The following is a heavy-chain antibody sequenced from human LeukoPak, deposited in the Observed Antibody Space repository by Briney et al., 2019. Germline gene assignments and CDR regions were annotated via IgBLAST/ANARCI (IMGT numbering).Heavy chain of an antibody. V-gene: IGHV1-3*01. CDR3: ASPLYCSGGSCYPEDAFDI. J-gene: IGHJ3*02. CDR1: GYTFTGYY. CDR2: INAGNGNT. D-gene: IGHD2-15*01. Sequence: ASVKVSCKASGYTFTGYYMHWVRQAPGQRLEWMGWINAGNGNTKYSQKFQGRVTITRDTSASTAYMELSSLRSEDTAVYYCASPLYCSGGSCYPEDAFDIWGQGTMVTVSS.